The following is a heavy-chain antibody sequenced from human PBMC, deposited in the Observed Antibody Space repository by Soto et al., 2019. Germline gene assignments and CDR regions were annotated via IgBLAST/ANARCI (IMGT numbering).Heavy chain of an antibody. J-gene: IGHJ4*02. CDR1: GGSISSGDYN. CDR2: IYYSGST. Sequence: QVQLQESGPGLVKPSQTLSLTCTVSGGSISSGDYNWSWIRQHPGKGLEWIGYIYYSGSTYYNPSLKSRITISVATSKNQFSLKLSSVTAADTAVYYCARDQYSGFQFHYWGQGTLVTVSS. D-gene: IGHD5-12*01. V-gene: IGHV4-31*03. CDR3: ARDQYSGFQFHY.